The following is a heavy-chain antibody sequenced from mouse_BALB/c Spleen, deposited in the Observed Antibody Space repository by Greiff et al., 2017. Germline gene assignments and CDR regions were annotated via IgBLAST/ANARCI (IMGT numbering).Heavy chain of an antibody. J-gene: IGHJ4*01. V-gene: IGHV2-2*02. Sequence: VQLQQSGPGLVQPSQSLSITCTVSGFSLTSYGVHWVRQSPGKGLEWLGVIWSGGSTDYNAAFISRLSISKDNSKSQVFFKMNSLQANDTAIYYCAREYGNYGPYYYAMDYWGQGTSVTVSS. CDR3: AREYGNYGPYYYAMDY. D-gene: IGHD2-10*02. CDR2: IWSGGST. CDR1: GFSLTSYG.